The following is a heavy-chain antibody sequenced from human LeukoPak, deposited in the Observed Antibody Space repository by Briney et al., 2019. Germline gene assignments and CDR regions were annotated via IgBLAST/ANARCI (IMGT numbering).Heavy chain of an antibody. CDR3: ATFPYGDRAFDF. V-gene: IGHV4-59*08. J-gene: IGHJ4*02. CDR1: GGSISSYY. CDR2: IYYSGTT. D-gene: IGHD4-17*01. Sequence: SETLSLTCTVSGGSISSYYWSWIRQPPGKGLEWMGYIYYSGTTKFNPSLKSRVTISVDTSKNQPSLKLSSVTAADTAVYYCATFPYGDRAFDFWGQGALVTVSS.